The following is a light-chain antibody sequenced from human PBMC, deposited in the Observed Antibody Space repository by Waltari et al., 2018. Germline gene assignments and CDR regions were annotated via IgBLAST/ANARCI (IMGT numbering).Light chain of an antibody. V-gene: IGKV3-15*01. CDR1: QSVSNN. CDR3: QQYNNWWT. J-gene: IGKJ1*01. CDR2: GAS. Sequence: EIVMTQSPATLSVSPGERATLSCRASQSVSNNLAWYQQKPGQAPRLPIYGASTRATAIAARCSGRASGTEFTLTISSLQSEDFAVYYCQQYNNWWTFGQGTKVDI.